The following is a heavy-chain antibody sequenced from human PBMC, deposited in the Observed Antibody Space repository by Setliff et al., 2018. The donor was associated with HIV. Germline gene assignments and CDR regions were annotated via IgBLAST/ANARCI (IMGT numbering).Heavy chain of an antibody. V-gene: IGHV4-38-2*01. Sequence: SETLSLTCAVSGYSISSGYYWGWIRQPPGKGLEWIGEINHSGSTNYNPSLKSRVTVSVDTSKNQFSLKVSSVTAADTAVYYCARGHLSHIAVAGQLLGNWVDPWGQGTLVTVSS. D-gene: IGHD6-19*01. J-gene: IGHJ5*02. CDR1: GYSISSGYY. CDR2: INHSGST. CDR3: ARGHLSHIAVAGQLLGNWVDP.